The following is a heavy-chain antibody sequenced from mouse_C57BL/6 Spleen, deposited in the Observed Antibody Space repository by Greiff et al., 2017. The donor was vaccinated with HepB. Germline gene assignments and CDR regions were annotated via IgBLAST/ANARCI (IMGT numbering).Heavy chain of an antibody. CDR2: IWTGGGT. CDR1: GFSLTSYA. Sequence: VKLQESGPGLVAPSQSLSITCTVSGFSLTSYAISWVRQPPGKGLEWLGVIWTGGGTNYNSALKSRLSISKDNSKSQVFLKMNSLQTDDTARYYCARKKNYGSSWYFDVWGTGTTVTVSS. V-gene: IGHV2-9-1*01. J-gene: IGHJ1*03. CDR3: ARKKNYGSSWYFDV. D-gene: IGHD1-1*01.